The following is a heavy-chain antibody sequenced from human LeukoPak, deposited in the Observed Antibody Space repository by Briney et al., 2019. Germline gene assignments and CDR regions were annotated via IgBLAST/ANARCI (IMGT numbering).Heavy chain of an antibody. D-gene: IGHD4-23*01. CDR1: GYTFTSYY. Sequence: GASVKVSCKASGYTFTSYYMHWVRQAPGQGLEWMGIINPSGGSTSYAQKFQGRVTMTRDTSTSTVYMELSSLRSEDTAVYYCASEPGGNYYFDYWGQGTLVTVSS. CDR2: INPSGGST. CDR3: ASEPGGNYYFDY. J-gene: IGHJ4*02. V-gene: IGHV1-46*01.